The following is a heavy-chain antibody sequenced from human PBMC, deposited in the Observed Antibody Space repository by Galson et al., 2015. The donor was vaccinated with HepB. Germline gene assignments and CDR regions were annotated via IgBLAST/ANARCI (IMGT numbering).Heavy chain of an antibody. CDR3: ARAVTMIVVVMDLVFDI. Sequence: SVKVSCKASGSTFTSYDINWVRQATGQGLEWMGWMNPNSGNTGYAQKFQGRVTMTRNTSISTAYMELSSLRSEDTAVYYCARAVTMIVVVMDLVFDIWGQGTMVTVSS. J-gene: IGHJ3*02. V-gene: IGHV1-8*01. CDR2: MNPNSGNT. CDR1: GSTFTSYD. D-gene: IGHD3-22*01.